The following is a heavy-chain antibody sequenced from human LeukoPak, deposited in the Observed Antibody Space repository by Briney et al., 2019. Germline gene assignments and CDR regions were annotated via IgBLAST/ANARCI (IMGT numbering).Heavy chain of an antibody. J-gene: IGHJ4*02. CDR1: GGSISSSSYY. V-gene: IGHV4-39*01. CDR2: IYYNGNT. D-gene: IGHD6-13*01. Sequence: SETLSLTCTVSGGSISSSSYYWGWIRQPPGKGLEWIGTIYYNGNTYYNPSLKSRVTISEDTSRNQFSLKLSSVTAADTAIYYCARLPSGYTSSLGVFDYWGQGTLVTASS. CDR3: ARLPSGYTSSLGVFDY.